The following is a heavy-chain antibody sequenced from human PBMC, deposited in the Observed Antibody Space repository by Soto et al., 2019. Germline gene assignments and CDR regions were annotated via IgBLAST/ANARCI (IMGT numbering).Heavy chain of an antibody. CDR2: ISGSGGST. Sequence: GSLRLSCAASGFTFSSYAMSWVRQAPGKGLEWVSAISGSGGSTYYADSVKGRFTISRDNSKNTLYLQMNSLRAEDTAVYYCAKDSPFTIFGVVIPSSFDYWGQGTLVTVSS. D-gene: IGHD3-3*01. J-gene: IGHJ4*02. CDR3: AKDSPFTIFGVVIPSSFDY. V-gene: IGHV3-23*01. CDR1: GFTFSSYA.